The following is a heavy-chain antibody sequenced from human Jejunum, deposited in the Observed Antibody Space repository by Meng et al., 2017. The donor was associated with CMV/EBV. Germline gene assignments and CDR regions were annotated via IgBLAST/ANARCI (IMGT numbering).Heavy chain of an antibody. Sequence: YVMSRDRWGPGQGLECVAFVQSDGSRKNYEASLKGRFTISRNNSKNTLSLQMNSLRVDDTAVYFCAKEVFGRSFFDYWGQGILVTVSS. V-gene: IGHV3-30*02. J-gene: IGHJ4*02. CDR3: AKEVFGRSFFDY. CDR1: YV. D-gene: IGHD1-26*01. CDR2: VQSDGSRK.